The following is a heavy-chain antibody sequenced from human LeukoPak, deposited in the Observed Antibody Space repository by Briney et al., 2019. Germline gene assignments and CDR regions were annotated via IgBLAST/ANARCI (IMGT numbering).Heavy chain of an antibody. V-gene: IGHV4-34*01. CDR1: GGSFSGYY. CDR2: INHSGST. Sequence: SETLSLTCAVYGGSFSGYYWSWIRQPPGKGLEWIGEINHSGSTNYNPSLKSRVTISVDTSKNQFSLKLSSVTAADTAVYYCASSGRFRPPVYWGQGTLVTVSS. D-gene: IGHD3-10*01. J-gene: IGHJ4*02. CDR3: ASSGRFRPPVY.